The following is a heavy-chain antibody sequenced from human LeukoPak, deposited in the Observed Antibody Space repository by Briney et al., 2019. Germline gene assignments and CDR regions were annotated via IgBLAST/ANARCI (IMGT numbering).Heavy chain of an antibody. Sequence: SETLSLTCTVSGGSISSGSYYWSWIRQPAGKGLEWIGRIYTSGSTKYNPSLKSRVTISVDTSKNQFSLELSSVTAADTAAYYCARIYCGGDCRGYYYHYYMDVWGKGTTVTISS. V-gene: IGHV4-61*02. CDR2: IYTSGST. CDR3: ARIYCGGDCRGYYYHYYMDV. CDR1: GGSISSGSYY. J-gene: IGHJ6*03. D-gene: IGHD2-21*01.